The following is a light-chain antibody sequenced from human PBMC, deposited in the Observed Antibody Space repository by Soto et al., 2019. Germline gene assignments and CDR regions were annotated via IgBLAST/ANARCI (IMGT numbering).Light chain of an antibody. Sequence: VLTQSPDSLSLSPGERATLSCRASQYISTKLAWYQQTPGQAPMLLFSGAFNRATDTPDRFSGIGSGTDFTLIISGVEAEDFAMYYCQQYGYSTWTFGQGTRVDFK. CDR3: QQYGYSTWT. CDR1: QYISTK. J-gene: IGKJ1*01. V-gene: IGKV3-20*01. CDR2: GAF.